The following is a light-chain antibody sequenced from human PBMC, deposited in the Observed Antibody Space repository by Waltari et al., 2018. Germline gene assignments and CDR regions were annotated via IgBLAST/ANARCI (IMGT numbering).Light chain of an antibody. Sequence: QSALTQPASVSGSPGPSITISCTGTSSAVAGYNYVSWYQQHPGKAPKLMIYEVNIRPSGVSNRFSGSKSGNTASLTISGLQAEDEADYYCSSYTSSTTGVFGGGTKLTVL. J-gene: IGLJ2*01. V-gene: IGLV2-14*01. CDR1: SSAVAGYNY. CDR2: EVN. CDR3: SSYTSSTTGV.